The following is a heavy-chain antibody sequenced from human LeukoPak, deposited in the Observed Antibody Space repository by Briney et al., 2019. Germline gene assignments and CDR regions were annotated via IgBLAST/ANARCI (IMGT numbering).Heavy chain of an antibody. J-gene: IGHJ6*03. D-gene: IGHD4-17*01. CDR1: GYTFTGYY. Sequence: SVKVSCKASGYTFTGYYMHWVRQAPGQGLEWMGGIIPIFGTANYAQKFQGRVTITADESTSTAYMELSSLRSEDTAVYYCASRGGYGDYRSYYYYMDVWGKGTTVTISS. CDR2: IIPIFGTA. V-gene: IGHV1-69*13. CDR3: ASRGGYGDYRSYYYYMDV.